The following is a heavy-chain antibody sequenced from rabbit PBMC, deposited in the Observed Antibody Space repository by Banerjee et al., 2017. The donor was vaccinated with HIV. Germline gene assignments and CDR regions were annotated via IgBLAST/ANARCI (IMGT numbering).Heavy chain of an antibody. V-gene: IGHV1S45*01. CDR3: ARAAYAGGGFAWYFNL. J-gene: IGHJ4*01. Sequence: EESGGDLVKPEGSLTLTCTASGFSFSSRYWVCWVRQAPGKGLEWIGCIDAGSSGSAHYASWVNGRFTISKASSTTVTLQMTSLTAADTATYFCARAAYAGGGFAWYFNLWGQGTLVTVS. CDR1: GFSFSSRYW. CDR2: IDAGSSGSA. D-gene: IGHD8-1*01.